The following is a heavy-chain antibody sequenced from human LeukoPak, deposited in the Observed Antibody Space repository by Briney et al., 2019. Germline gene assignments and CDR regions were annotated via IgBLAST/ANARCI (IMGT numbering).Heavy chain of an antibody. J-gene: IGHJ6*02. V-gene: IGHV3-30*18. CDR3: AKAYGGYESHYYRYGMDV. D-gene: IGHD5-12*01. Sequence: TGGSLRLSCAASGFTFSYYGMHWVRQAPGKGLEWVAVVSYDGSNECYADSVKGRFATSRENSKNILYLQMNSLRAEDTAVYYCAKAYGGYESHYYRYGMDVWGQGTSVTVSS. CDR2: VSYDGSNE. CDR1: GFTFSYYG.